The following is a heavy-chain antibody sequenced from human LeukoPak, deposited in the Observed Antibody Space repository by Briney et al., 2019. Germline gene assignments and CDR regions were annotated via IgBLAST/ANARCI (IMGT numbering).Heavy chain of an antibody. J-gene: IGHJ4*02. V-gene: IGHV3-23*01. Sequence: GGSLRLSCAASGFTFSNCAMSWPRQAPGKGREWVSRISGGGGDTYYAGCVKDRFSISRDNPKNTLYLQMDRLRAEDNDVYYCATEVVGTTGAGVFDYWGQGTLLPVSS. CDR3: ATEVVGTTGAGVFDY. CDR2: ISGGGGDT. CDR1: GFTFSNCA. D-gene: IGHD6-19*01.